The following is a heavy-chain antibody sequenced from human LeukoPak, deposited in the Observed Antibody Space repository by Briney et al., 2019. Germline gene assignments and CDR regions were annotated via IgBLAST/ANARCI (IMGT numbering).Heavy chain of an antibody. Sequence: GASVKVSCKASGYTFTGYYLHWVRQAPGQGLEWMGWINPNTGGTNYAQKFQGRVTMTRDTSISTAYMEVNRLRSDDTAVYYCARALVPAAQRLSSWGQGTLVTVSS. CDR1: GYTFTGYY. D-gene: IGHD2-2*01. J-gene: IGHJ5*02. CDR3: ARALVPAAQRLSS. V-gene: IGHV1-2*02. CDR2: INPNTGGT.